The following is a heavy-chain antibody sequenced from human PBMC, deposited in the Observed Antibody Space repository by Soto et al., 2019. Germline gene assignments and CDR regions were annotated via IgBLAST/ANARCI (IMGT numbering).Heavy chain of an antibody. D-gene: IGHD5-12*01. CDR2: INSDGSST. Sequence: PGGSLRLSCAASGFTFSSYWMHWVRQAPGKGLVWVSRINSDGSSTSYADSVKGRFIISRDNAKNTLYLQMNSLRAEDTAVYYCAIDRRDGYNNLRWFDPWGQGTLVTVSS. J-gene: IGHJ5*02. CDR3: AIDRRDGYNNLRWFDP. V-gene: IGHV3-74*01. CDR1: GFTFSSYW.